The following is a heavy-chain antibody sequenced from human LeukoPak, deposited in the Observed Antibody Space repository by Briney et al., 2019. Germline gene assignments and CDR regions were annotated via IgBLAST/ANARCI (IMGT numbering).Heavy chain of an antibody. J-gene: IGHJ5*02. CDR3: ARDKSELRGRNWFDP. CDR2: INPNSGGT. CDR1: GYTFTGYY. V-gene: IGHV1-2*02. D-gene: IGHD1-26*01. Sequence: ASVKVSCKASGYTFTGYYMHWVRQAPGQGLEWMGWINPNSGGTNYAQKFQGRVTMTRDTSISTAYMELSRLRSDDTAVYYCARDKSELRGRNWFDPWGQGTLATVSS.